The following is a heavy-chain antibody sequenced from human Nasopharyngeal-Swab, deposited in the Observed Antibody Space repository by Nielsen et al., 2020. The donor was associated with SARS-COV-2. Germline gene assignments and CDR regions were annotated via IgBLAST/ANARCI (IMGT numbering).Heavy chain of an antibody. CDR1: GFTFSSYS. CDR2: ISSSSSYI. Sequence: GESLKISCAASGFTFSSYSMNWVRQAPGKGLEWVSSISSSSSYIYYADSVKGRFTISRDSAKNSLYLQMNSLRAEDTAVYYCARERKNYYDSSGYYLEFYYYYYMDVWGKGTTVTVSS. CDR3: ARERKNYYDSSGYYLEFYYYYYMDV. J-gene: IGHJ6*03. V-gene: IGHV3-21*01. D-gene: IGHD3-22*01.